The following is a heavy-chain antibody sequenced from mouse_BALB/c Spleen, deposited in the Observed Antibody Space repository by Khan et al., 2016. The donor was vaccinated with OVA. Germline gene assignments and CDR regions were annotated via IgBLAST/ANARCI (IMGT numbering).Heavy chain of an antibody. CDR2: MSSGSSTI. Sequence: EVELVESGGGLVQPGGSRKLSCAASGFTFSSFGMHWVRQAPKKGLEWVAYMSSGSSTIYYVDTVKGRFSISRDNPKNPLFLQMTSLSSEDTAMYYCVRSGGNFHWYFDVWGAGTSVTVSS. CDR3: VRSGGNFHWYFDV. V-gene: IGHV5-17*02. CDR1: GFTFSSFG. D-gene: IGHD2-1*01. J-gene: IGHJ1*01.